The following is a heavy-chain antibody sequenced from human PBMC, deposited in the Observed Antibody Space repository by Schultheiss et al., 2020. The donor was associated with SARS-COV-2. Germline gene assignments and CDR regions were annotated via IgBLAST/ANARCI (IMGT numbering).Heavy chain of an antibody. V-gene: IGHV3-74*01. D-gene: IGHD6-19*01. CDR3: ARAVGYSSGWYRY. CDR2: INSDGSST. Sequence: GGSLRLSCAASGFTFSSYGMHWVRQAPGKGLVWVSRINSDGSSTSYADSVKGRFTISRDNAKNTLYLQMNSLRAEDTAVYYCARAVGYSSGWYRYWGQGTLVTVSS. J-gene: IGHJ4*02. CDR1: GFTFSSYG.